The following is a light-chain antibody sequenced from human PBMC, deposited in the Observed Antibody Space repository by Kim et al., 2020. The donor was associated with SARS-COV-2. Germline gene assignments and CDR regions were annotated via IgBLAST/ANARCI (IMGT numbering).Light chain of an antibody. Sequence: QAGLTRPPSVSKGLRQTATLTCTGTSNNVGNYGAAWLQQHLGHPPKLLSYRNNNRPSGISERLSASRSGNTASLTITGLQPEDEADYYCSAWDSSLTAWVFGGGTQLTVL. CDR3: SAWDSSLTAWV. V-gene: IGLV10-54*01. CDR1: SNNVGNYG. J-gene: IGLJ3*02. CDR2: RNN.